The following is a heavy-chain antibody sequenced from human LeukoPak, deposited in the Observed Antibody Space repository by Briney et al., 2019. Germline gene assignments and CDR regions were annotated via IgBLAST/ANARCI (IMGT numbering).Heavy chain of an antibody. Sequence: GESLKISCKGSGYSFTSYWIGWVRQMPGKGLEWMGIIYPGDSDTRYSPSFQGQVTISAAKSISTAYLQWSSLKASDTAMYYCARGLGGSGSYYLNWFDPWGQGTLVTVSS. V-gene: IGHV5-51*01. CDR1: GYSFTSYW. CDR2: IYPGDSDT. D-gene: IGHD3-10*01. J-gene: IGHJ5*02. CDR3: ARGLGGSGSYYLNWFDP.